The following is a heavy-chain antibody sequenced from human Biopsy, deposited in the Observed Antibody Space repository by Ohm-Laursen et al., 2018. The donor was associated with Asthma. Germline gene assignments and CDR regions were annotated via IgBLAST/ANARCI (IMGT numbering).Heavy chain of an antibody. D-gene: IGHD6-19*01. Sequence: GTLSLTCGVYGGSIGSFYWSWIRQSLEKGLEWMGYVYWTGSTNYNPSLKSRVTMSVDTSKNRMFLELTSVTAADTAIYYCVRAVRNEQWLAPFDYWGQGKPVTVSS. CDR2: VYWTGST. CDR3: VRAVRNEQWLAPFDY. J-gene: IGHJ4*02. V-gene: IGHV4-59*01. CDR1: GGSIGSFY.